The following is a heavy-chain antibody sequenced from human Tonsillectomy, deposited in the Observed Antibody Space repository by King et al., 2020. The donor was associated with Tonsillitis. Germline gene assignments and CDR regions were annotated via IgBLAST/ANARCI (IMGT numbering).Heavy chain of an antibody. J-gene: IGHJ3*02. Sequence: VQLVESGGGVVQPGRSLRLSCAASEFTFSIYGMHWVRQAPGKGLEWVALIWYDGISKNYADSVKGRFTVSRDNSKNTLYLQMNSLRAEDTAVYYCARMNSMDAIDIWGPGTMVTVSS. D-gene: IGHD4-23*01. CDR3: ARMNSMDAIDI. CDR1: EFTFSIYG. V-gene: IGHV3-33*01. CDR2: IWYDGISK.